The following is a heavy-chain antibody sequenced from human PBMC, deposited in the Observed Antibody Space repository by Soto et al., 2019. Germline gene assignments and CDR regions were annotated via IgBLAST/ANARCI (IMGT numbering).Heavy chain of an antibody. CDR1: GYTFTGYY. J-gene: IGHJ4*02. D-gene: IGHD3-10*01. CDR3: AGARSGSGGSLYGRNYFDS. Sequence: ASVKVSCKASGYTFTGYYMHWVRQAPGQGLEWMGWINPNSGGTNYAQKFQGWVTMTRDRSISTAYMELSRLRSDDTAVYYCAGARSGSGGSLYGRNYFDSWGQATLVTVSS. CDR2: INPNSGGT. V-gene: IGHV1-2*04.